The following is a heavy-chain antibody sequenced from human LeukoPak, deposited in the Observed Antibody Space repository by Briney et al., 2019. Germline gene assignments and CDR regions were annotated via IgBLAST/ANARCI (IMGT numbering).Heavy chain of an antibody. D-gene: IGHD6-13*01. CDR2: ISAYNGDT. CDR3: ARDHSSSCQLLDF. CDR1: GYTFTTYG. Sequence: GASVKVSCKTSGYTFTTYGVTWVGQAPRQGLEWMGWISAYNGDTHYAQKFQDRFTMTTDISTNTATMELRGLRSDDTAVYYCARDHSSSCQLLDFWGQGTLVTISS. V-gene: IGHV1-18*01. J-gene: IGHJ4*02.